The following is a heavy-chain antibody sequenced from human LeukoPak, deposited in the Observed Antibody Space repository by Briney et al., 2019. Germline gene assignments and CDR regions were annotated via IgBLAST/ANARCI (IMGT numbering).Heavy chain of an antibody. CDR1: GGSISSSSYY. CDR2: IHYSGST. D-gene: IGHD6-19*01. Sequence: SETLSLTCTVSGGSISSSSYYWGWIRQPPGKGLEWIGSIHYSGSTYYNPSLKSRVTISLDASKNQFFLKMTSVTAADTAVYYCAKVVSGWFDPWGQGTLVTVSS. V-gene: IGHV4-39*07. CDR3: AKVVSGWFDP. J-gene: IGHJ5*02.